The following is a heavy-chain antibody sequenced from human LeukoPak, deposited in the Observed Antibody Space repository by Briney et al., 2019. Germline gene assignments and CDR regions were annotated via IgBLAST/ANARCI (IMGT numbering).Heavy chain of an antibody. CDR1: GGTFSSYA. J-gene: IGHJ6*03. V-gene: IGHV1-69*13. CDR2: IIPIFGTA. Sequence: SVKVSCKASGGTFSSYAISWVRQAPGQGLEWMGGIIPIFGTANYAQKFQGGVTITADESTSTAYMELSSLRSEDTAVYYCATPTYYDFWSGYSNTYYYYYMDVWGKGTTVTVSS. CDR3: ATPTYYDFWSGYSNTYYYYYMDV. D-gene: IGHD3-3*01.